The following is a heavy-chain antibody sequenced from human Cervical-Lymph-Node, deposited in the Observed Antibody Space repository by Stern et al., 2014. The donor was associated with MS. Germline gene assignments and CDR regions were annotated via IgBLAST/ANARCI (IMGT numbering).Heavy chain of an antibody. CDR1: GDSVSAYY. V-gene: IGHV4-4*07. CDR3: ARDSFDESSAYHYGMDV. CDR2: IYTMGAV. J-gene: IGHJ6*02. Sequence: QVQLQESGPGLVKPSETLSLTCSVSGDSVSAYYWSWVRQPAGKGLEWIGHIYTMGAVNRNPSLRSRFSMSVDTSKNSISFILTAVTAADTAVYYCARDSFDESSAYHYGMDVWGQGTTVTVSS. D-gene: IGHD3-10*01.